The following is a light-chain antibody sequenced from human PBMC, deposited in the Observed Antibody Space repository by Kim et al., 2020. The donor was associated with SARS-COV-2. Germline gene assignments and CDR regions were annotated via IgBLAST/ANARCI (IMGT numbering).Light chain of an antibody. V-gene: IGKV1-NL1*01. Sequence: DIQMTQSPSSLSASVGDTVTITCRASQGISSALAWYRQRPGIAPKLLLYGASRLQSGVPSRFSGSGFGTEYTLTISSLQPEDVGTYYCQQSYSIPWTFGQGTKVDIK. J-gene: IGKJ1*01. CDR2: GAS. CDR1: QGISSA. CDR3: QQSYSIPWT.